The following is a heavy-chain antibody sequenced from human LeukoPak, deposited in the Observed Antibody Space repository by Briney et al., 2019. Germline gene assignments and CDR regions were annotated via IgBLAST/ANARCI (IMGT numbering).Heavy chain of an antibody. J-gene: IGHJ5*02. D-gene: IGHD2-2*01. V-gene: IGHV4-39*01. Sequence: SETLSLTCTVSGGSISSSSYYWGWIRQPPGKGLEWIGSIYYSGSTYYNPSLKSRVTISIDTSKNQFSLKLSSVTAADTAVYYCARHARGVVVPANWFDPWGQGTLVTVSS. CDR3: ARHARGVVVPANWFDP. CDR1: GGSISSSSYY. CDR2: IYYSGST.